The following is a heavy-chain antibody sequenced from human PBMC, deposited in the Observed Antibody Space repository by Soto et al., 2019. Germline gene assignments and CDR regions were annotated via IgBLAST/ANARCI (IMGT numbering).Heavy chain of an antibody. D-gene: IGHD3-10*01. CDR3: IVRGESDAFDI. V-gene: IGHV3-15*07. CDR1: GFTFSSAW. CDR2: IKSKTDGGTT. J-gene: IGHJ3*02. Sequence: EVQLVESGGGLVKPGGSLRLSCAASGFTFSSAWMNWVRQAPGKGLEWVGRIKSKTDGGTTDYAEPVKGRFAISRDDSKNTLYLQMNSLQTEDTAVYYCIVRGESDAFDIWGQGTMVTVSS.